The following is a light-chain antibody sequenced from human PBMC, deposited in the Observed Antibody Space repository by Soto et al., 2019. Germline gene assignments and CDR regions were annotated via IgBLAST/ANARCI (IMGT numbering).Light chain of an antibody. CDR2: LGS. CDR3: MQALQTPT. J-gene: IGKJ5*01. CDR1: QSLLHSNGYNY. V-gene: IGKV2-28*01. Sequence: DIVMTQSPLSLPVTPGEPASISCRSSQSLLHSNGYNYLDWYLQKPGQSPQLLIYLGSNRASGVPDRFSGSGSGTDFTLKISXVEAEEVGVYYCMQALQTPTFGQGTRLEIK.